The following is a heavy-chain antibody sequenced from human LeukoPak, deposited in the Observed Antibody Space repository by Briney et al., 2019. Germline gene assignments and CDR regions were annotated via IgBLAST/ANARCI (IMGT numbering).Heavy chain of an antibody. CDR3: ARHTGGSGSYPLDY. J-gene: IGHJ4*02. CDR1: GGSLSTGGYY. CDR2: IYSTGST. V-gene: IGHV4-31*03. D-gene: IGHD3-10*01. Sequence: SQTLSLTCTVSGGSLSTGGYYWSWIRQHPGKGLEWLGYIYSTGSTSYNPSLKSRLTFPIDTSKNQFSLKLTSVTAADTAVYYCARHTGGSGSYPLDYWGPGTLVTVSS.